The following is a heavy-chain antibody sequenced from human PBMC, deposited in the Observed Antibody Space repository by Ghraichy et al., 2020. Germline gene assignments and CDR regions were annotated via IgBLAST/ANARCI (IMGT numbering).Heavy chain of an antibody. Sequence: GGSLRLSCVASGFTFNNFAMTWVRQAPGKGLEWVSLISGSGGSTYYADSVKGRFTTSRDNSKNTVYLQMNSLRGEDPAVYYWAKDTSAVAGTENDYWGQGTLVTVSS. D-gene: IGHD6-13*01. CDR1: GFTFNNFA. CDR3: AKDTSAVAGTENDY. CDR2: ISGSGGST. V-gene: IGHV3-23*01. J-gene: IGHJ4*02.